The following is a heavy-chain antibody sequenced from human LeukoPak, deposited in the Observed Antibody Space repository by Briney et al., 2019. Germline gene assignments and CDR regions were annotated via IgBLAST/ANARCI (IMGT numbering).Heavy chain of an antibody. CDR1: GGTFSSYA. J-gene: IGHJ4*02. D-gene: IGHD3-9*01. CDR3: ARGWYYDILTEHY. V-gene: IGHV1-69*05. CDR2: IIPIFGTA. Sequence: SVKVSCKASGGTFSSYAISWVRQAPGQGLEWMGGIIPIFGTANYAQKFQGRVTMTRNTSISTAYMELSSLRSEDTAVYYCARGWYYDILTEHYWGQGTLVTVSS.